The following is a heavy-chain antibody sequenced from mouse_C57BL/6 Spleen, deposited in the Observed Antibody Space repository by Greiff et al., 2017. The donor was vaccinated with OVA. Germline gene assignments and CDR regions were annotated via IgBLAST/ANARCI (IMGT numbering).Heavy chain of an antibody. V-gene: IGHV1-67*01. D-gene: IGHD2-4*01. CDR1: GYTFTDYA. J-gene: IGHJ3*01. Sequence: QVQLQQSGPELVRPGVSVKISCKGSGYTFTDYAMHWVKQSHAKSLEWIGVISTYYGDASYNQKFKDKAKMTVDKSSSTAYMELARLTSEDSAVYYCARSRDYGRYDYDWFAYWGQGTLVTVSA. CDR3: ARSRDYGRYDYDWFAY. CDR2: ISTYYGDA.